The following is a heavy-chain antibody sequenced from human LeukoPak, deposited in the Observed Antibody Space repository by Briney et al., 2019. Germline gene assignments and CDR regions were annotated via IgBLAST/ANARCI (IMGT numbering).Heavy chain of an antibody. J-gene: IGHJ4*02. V-gene: IGHV3-21*04. CDR2: ISSSSSYI. CDR3: ATGAYCDH. Sequence: GGSLRLSCAASGFTFSSYDMSWVRQAPGKGLEWVSSISSSSSYIYYADSVKGRFTISRDNSENTLYLQMNGLRAEDTAIYFCATGAYCDHWGQGTLVTVSS. CDR1: GFTFSSYD.